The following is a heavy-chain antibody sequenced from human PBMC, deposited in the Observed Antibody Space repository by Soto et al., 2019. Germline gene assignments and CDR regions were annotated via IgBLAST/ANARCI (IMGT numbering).Heavy chain of an antibody. V-gene: IGHV3-23*01. CDR3: AKWPPSGCSSTSCYPFDP. CDR2: ISGSGGST. D-gene: IGHD2-2*01. Sequence: GGSLRLSCAASGFTFSSYAMSWVRQAPGKGLEWVSAISGSGGSTYYADSVKGRFTISRDNSKNTLYLQMNSLRAEDTAVYYCAKWPPSGCSSTSCYPFDPWGQGTLVTVSS. CDR1: GFTFSSYA. J-gene: IGHJ5*02.